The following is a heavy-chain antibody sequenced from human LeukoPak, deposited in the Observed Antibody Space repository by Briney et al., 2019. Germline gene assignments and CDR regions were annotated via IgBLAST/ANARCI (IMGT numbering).Heavy chain of an antibody. J-gene: IGHJ6*02. D-gene: IGHD3-10*01. CDR3: ARKSYGSGSPYGMDV. Sequence: GESLKISCEGSGYSFASYWIGWVRQMPGKGLEWMGIIYPGDSDTRYSPSFQGQVTISADKSISTAYLQWSSLKASDTAMYYCARKSYGSGSPYGMDVWGQGTTVTVSS. V-gene: IGHV5-51*01. CDR2: IYPGDSDT. CDR1: GYSFASYW.